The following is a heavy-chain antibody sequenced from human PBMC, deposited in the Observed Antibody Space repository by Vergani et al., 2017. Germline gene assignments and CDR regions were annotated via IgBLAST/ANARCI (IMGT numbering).Heavy chain of an antibody. J-gene: IGHJ4*02. CDR2: ISSDGTTK. Sequence: QVQLVESGGGVVQPGRSLRLSCAASGFTFSTYSMHWVRQAPGKGLECVAVISSDGTTKYYAGSVKGRFTISRDNSKNTLYLQMNSLRTEDTAVYYCARDGENDYNERDYGGQGTLVTVCS. D-gene: IGHD5-24*01. CDR3: ARDGENDYNERDY. CDR1: GFTFSTYS. V-gene: IGHV3-30-3*01.